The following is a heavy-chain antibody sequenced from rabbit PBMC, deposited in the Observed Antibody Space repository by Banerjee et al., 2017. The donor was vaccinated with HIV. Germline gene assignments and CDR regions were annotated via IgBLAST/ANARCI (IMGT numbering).Heavy chain of an antibody. D-gene: IGHD5-1*01. CDR1: GFSFSSNYY. Sequence: QSLEESGGGLVQPEGSLTLTCTASGFSFSSNYYMCWVRQAPGKGLEWIACIYAGSSGSTYYASWAKGRFTISKASSTTVTLQMTSLTAADTATYFCARDRMGYGSDGGDPDFNLWGPGTLVTVS. CDR2: IYAGSSGST. V-gene: IGHV1S40*01. CDR3: ARDRMGYGSDGGDPDFNL. J-gene: IGHJ4*01.